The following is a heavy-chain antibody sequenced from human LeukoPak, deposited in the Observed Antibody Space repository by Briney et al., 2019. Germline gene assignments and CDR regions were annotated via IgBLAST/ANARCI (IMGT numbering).Heavy chain of an antibody. CDR1: GFTVSSNY. CDR2: LYTGGST. Sequence: HPGGSLRLSCAASGFTVSSNYMSWVRQAPGKGLEWVSVLYTGGSTYYADSVKGRFTISRDNSKNTLYLQMNSLRVEDTAVYYCARAIVGATIGYWGQGTLVTVSS. V-gene: IGHV3-66*01. CDR3: ARAIVGATIGY. J-gene: IGHJ4*02. D-gene: IGHD1-26*01.